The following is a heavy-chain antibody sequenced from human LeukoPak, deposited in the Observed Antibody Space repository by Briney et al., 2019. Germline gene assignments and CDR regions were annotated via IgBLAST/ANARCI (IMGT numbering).Heavy chain of an antibody. D-gene: IGHD2-2*01. CDR3: ARDIAKVVHQE. CDR2: ISGYSGNT. V-gene: IGHV1-18*04. Sequence: GASVKVSCKASGYTFTGYYMHWVRQAPGQGLEWMGWISGYSGNTNYVQKFQGRVTMATDTSTSTVYMELRSLRSDDTAVYYCARDIAKVVHQEWGQGTLVTVSS. J-gene: IGHJ4*02. CDR1: GYTFTGYY.